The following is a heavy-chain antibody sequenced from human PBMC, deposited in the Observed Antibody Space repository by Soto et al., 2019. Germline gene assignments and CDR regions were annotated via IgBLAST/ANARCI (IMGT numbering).Heavy chain of an antibody. Sequence: SETLSLTCTVSGDSITSSYWSWIRQSSGKGLEWIGYIYYSGSTNYNASLKSRVTISVDTSKNQFSLKLSSVTAADTAVYYCATLPPRIVVVVLPIPSWGQGTLVTVS. CDR3: ATLPPRIVVVVLPIPS. CDR1: GDSITSSY. J-gene: IGHJ4*02. D-gene: IGHD2-15*01. V-gene: IGHV4-59*01. CDR2: IYYSGST.